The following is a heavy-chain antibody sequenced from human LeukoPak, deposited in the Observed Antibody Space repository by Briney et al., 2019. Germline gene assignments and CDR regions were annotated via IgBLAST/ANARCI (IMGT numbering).Heavy chain of an antibody. D-gene: IGHD2-2*01. CDR2: IRDKAYSYAT. CDR1: GFTFSGSA. CDR3: TRWDCTTTGCYPFDY. J-gene: IGHJ4*02. V-gene: IGHV3-73*01. Sequence: GGSLRLSCAASGFTFSGSAIHWVRQASGKGLEWVGRIRDKAYSYATAYIASVKGRFTISRDDSKNTAYLQMSSLKTEDTAVYYCTRWDCTTTGCYPFDYWGQGTLVTVSS.